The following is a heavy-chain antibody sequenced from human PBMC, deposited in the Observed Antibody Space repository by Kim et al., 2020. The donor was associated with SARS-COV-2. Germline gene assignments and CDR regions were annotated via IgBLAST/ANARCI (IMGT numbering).Heavy chain of an antibody. D-gene: IGHD1-26*01. J-gene: IGHJ4*02. CDR1: GGSISSTSYY. Sequence: SETLSLTCTVSGGSISSTSYYWGWIRQPPGKGLEWIGSAYYSGNTYYTPSLKSRLTISVHTSGNQFSLELSSVTAADTAVFYCARRTRSFFSFDYWGQGILVTVSS. V-gene: IGHV4-39*01. CDR2: AYYSGNT. CDR3: ARRTRSFFSFDY.